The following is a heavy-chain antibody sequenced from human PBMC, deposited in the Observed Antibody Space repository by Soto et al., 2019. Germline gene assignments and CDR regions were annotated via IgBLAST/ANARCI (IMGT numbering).Heavy chain of an antibody. J-gene: IGHJ4*02. D-gene: IGHD7-27*01. V-gene: IGHV4-59*08. CDR3: ARHYPGHPYFDY. CDR1: GGSISSYY. Sequence: QVQLQESGPGLVKPSETLSLTCTVSGGSISSYYWRWIRQPPGKGLEWIGYIYYSGSTNYNPSLKSRVTISVDTSKNQFSLKLRSVTAADTAVYYCARHYPGHPYFDYWGQGALVTVSS. CDR2: IYYSGST.